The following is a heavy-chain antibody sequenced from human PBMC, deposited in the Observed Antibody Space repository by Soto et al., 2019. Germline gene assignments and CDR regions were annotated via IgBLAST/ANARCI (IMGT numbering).Heavy chain of an antibody. CDR1: VFSVSNYA. CDR2: IEISGRAT. D-gene: IGHD3-16*01. CDR3: AKGDGGYFDH. V-gene: IGHV3-23*05. Sequence: GSLRLSCIASVFSVSNYAMIWVRRAPGKGPEWVSSIEISGRATYYADAVKGRFTISRDDSKNAVYLQMNSLRGEDTAVYFCAKGDGGYFDHWGQGSLVTVSS. J-gene: IGHJ4*02.